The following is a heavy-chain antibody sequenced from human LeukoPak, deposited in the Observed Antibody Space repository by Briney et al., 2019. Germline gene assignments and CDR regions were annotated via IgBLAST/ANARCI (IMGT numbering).Heavy chain of an antibody. CDR3: ARDAEEFRYSSGWLLDY. CDR2: IKQDGSEK. J-gene: IGHJ4*02. Sequence: PGGSLRLSCAASGFTFSSYWVSWVRQAPGKGLEWVANIKQDGSEKYYVDSVKGRFTISRDNAKNSLYLQMNSLRAEDTAVYYCARDAEEFRYSSGWLLDYWGQGTLVTVSS. V-gene: IGHV3-7*01. CDR1: GFTFSSYW. D-gene: IGHD6-19*01.